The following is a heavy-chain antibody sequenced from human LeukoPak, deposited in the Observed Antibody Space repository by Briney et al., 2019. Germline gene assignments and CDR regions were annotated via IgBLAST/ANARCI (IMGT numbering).Heavy chain of an antibody. CDR3: ASRSTWHGIPTGLDY. J-gene: IGHJ4*02. D-gene: IGHD5/OR15-5a*01. V-gene: IGHV1-46*01. CDR1: GYTFTSYY. Sequence: ALVKVSCKASGYTFTSYYMHWVRQAPGQGLEWMGIINPSGGSTSYAQKFQGRVTMTRDTSTSTVYMELSSLRSEDTAVYYCASRSTWHGIPTGLDYWGQGTLVTVSS. CDR2: INPSGGST.